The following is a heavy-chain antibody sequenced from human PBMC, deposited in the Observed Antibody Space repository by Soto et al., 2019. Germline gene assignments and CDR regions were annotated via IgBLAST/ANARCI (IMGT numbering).Heavy chain of an antibody. CDR3: ARDTGYSGYDKRYYYYGMDV. CDR2: INPNSGGT. CDR1: GYTFTGYY. Sequence: ASVKVSCKASGYTFTGYYMHWVRQAPGQGLEWMGWINPNSGGTNYAQRFQGRVTMTRDTSISTAYMELSRLRSDDTAVYYCARDTGYSGYDKRYYYYGMDVWGQGTTVTVSS. V-gene: IGHV1-2*02. D-gene: IGHD5-12*01. J-gene: IGHJ6*02.